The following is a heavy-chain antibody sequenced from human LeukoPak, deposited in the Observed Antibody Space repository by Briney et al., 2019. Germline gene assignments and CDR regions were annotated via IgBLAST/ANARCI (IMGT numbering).Heavy chain of an antibody. CDR3: ARTSHESVLCWSDP. CDR2: ISGYNGNT. J-gene: IGHJ5*02. CDR1: GYTFTTYG. Sequence: GASVKVSCKASGYTFTTYGIGWVRQAPGQGLEWMGWISGYNGNTNYAQKFQGRVTMTTDTSTSTAYMELWSLRSDDTAVYYCARTSHESVLCWSDPWGQGTLVNVSS. D-gene: IGHD3-16*01. V-gene: IGHV1-18*01.